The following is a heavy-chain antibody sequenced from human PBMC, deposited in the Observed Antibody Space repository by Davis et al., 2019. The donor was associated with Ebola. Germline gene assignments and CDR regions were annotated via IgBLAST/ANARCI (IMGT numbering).Heavy chain of an antibody. V-gene: IGHV1-69*04. CDR3: ARDYGMGWFDP. CDR1: GGTFSSYA. D-gene: IGHD1-14*01. Sequence: SVKVSCKASGGTFSSYAISWVRQAPGQGLEWMGRIIPILGIANYAQKFQGRVTITADKSTSTAYMELSSLRSEDTAVYYCARDYGMGWFDPWGQGTLVTVSS. CDR2: IIPILGIA. J-gene: IGHJ5*02.